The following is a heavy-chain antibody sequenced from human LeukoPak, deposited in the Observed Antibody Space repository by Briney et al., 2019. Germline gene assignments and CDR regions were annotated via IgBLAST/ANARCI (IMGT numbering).Heavy chain of an antibody. CDR1: GFTFSSYA. CDR3: ARERNNFWSGHHSIFDS. Sequence: AGGSLRLSCAASGFTFSSYAMHWVRQAPGKGLEWVAVISYDGSNKYYADSVKGRFTISRDNAENTLFLEMSSLRVEDTAVYYCARERNNFWSGHHSIFDSWGQGTLVTVSS. V-gene: IGHV3-30-3*01. CDR2: ISYDGSNK. D-gene: IGHD3-3*01. J-gene: IGHJ4*02.